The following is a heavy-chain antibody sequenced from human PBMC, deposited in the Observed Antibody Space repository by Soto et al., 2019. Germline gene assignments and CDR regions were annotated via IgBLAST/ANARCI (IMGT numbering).Heavy chain of an antibody. V-gene: IGHV4-31*03. J-gene: IGHJ4*02. Sequence: SETLSLTCTFSVVSISSGGYYCSWIRQHPGKGLEWIGYIYYSGSTYYNPSLKSRVTISVDTSKNQFSLKLSSVTAADTAVYYCAREPSGGNSGIEYWGQGTLVNVSS. CDR1: VVSISSGGYY. CDR3: AREPSGGNSGIEY. D-gene: IGHD2-21*02. CDR2: IYYSGST.